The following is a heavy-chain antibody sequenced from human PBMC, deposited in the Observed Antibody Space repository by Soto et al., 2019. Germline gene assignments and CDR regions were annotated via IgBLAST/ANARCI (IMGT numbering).Heavy chain of an antibody. J-gene: IGHJ3*02. D-gene: IGHD5-18*01. CDR3: ARPDTAMVTWRHCAFDI. Sequence: PSETLSLTCTVSGGSISSYYWSWVRQPPGKGLEWIGYIYYSGSTNYNPSLKSRVTISVDTSKNQFSLKLSSVTAADTAVYYCARPDTAMVTWRHCAFDIWGQGTMVAV. CDR1: GGSISSYY. V-gene: IGHV4-59*01. CDR2: IYYSGST.